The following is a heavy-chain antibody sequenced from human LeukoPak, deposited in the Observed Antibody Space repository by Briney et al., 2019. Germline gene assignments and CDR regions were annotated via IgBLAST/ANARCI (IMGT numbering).Heavy chain of an antibody. CDR2: IYTSGST. CDR1: GGSISSGSYY. V-gene: IGHV4-61*02. CDR3: ARTQSPDSSGYSRYFDL. J-gene: IGHJ2*01. Sequence: SGTLSLTCTVSGGSISSGSYYWSWIRQPAGKGLEWIGRIYTSGSTNYNPSLKSRVTISVDTSKNQFSLKLSSVTAADTAVYYCARTQSPDSSGYSRYFDLWGRGTLFTVSS. D-gene: IGHD3-22*01.